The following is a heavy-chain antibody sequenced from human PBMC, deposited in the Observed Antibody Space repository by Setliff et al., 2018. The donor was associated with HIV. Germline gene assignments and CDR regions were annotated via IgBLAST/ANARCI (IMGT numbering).Heavy chain of an antibody. CDR1: GFTFNYHA. Sequence: QTGGSLRLSCAASGFTFNYHAMTWVRQAPGKGLEWVSGISGSGDSTFYAHSVKGRFTISRDNSRDTLYLEMNNLRAEDTALYYCAKDYTPTFYYDDTGLGYFAYWGQGALVTVSS. CDR2: ISGSGDST. J-gene: IGHJ4*02. V-gene: IGHV3-23*01. D-gene: IGHD3-22*01. CDR3: AKDYTPTFYYDDTGLGYFAY.